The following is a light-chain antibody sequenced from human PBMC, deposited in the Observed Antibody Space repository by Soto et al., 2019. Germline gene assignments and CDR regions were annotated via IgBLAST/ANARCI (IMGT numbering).Light chain of an antibody. CDR3: QQYNNWPPLT. CDR1: QSVSSY. Sequence: EIVLTLSPATLSLSPGERATLSCRASQSVSSYLAWYQQKPGQAPRLLIYGASTRATGIPARFSGSGSGTEFTLTISSLQSEDLAVYYCQQYNNWPPLTFGRGTKVDIK. J-gene: IGKJ4*01. V-gene: IGKV3-15*01. CDR2: GAS.